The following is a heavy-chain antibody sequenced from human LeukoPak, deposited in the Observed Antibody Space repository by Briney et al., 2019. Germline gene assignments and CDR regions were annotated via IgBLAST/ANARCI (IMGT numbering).Heavy chain of an antibody. D-gene: IGHD6-19*01. CDR2: ISGSGGST. V-gene: IGHV3-23*01. CDR3: AKYWAGGWSGLGFDY. CDR1: GFTFSSYA. Sequence: PGGSLRPSCAASGFTFSSYAMSWVRQAPGKGLEWVSAISGSGGSTYYADSVKGRFTISRDNSKNTLYLQMNSLRAEDTAVYYCAKYWAGGWSGLGFDYWGQGTLVTVSS. J-gene: IGHJ4*02.